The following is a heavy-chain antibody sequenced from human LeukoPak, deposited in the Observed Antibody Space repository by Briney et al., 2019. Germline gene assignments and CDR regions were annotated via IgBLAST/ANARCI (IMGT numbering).Heavy chain of an antibody. V-gene: IGHV3-48*03. Sequence: EGSLRLSCAASGLTFSSYEMNWVRQAPGKGLEWVSYISSSGSSIYYADSVKGRFTISRDNAKKSLYLQMHSLRAEDTAVYYCARDSHKFDSSGYYPDAFDIWGQGTMVTVSS. CDR1: GLTFSSYE. J-gene: IGHJ3*02. CDR3: ARDSHKFDSSGYYPDAFDI. CDR2: ISSSGSSI. D-gene: IGHD3-22*01.